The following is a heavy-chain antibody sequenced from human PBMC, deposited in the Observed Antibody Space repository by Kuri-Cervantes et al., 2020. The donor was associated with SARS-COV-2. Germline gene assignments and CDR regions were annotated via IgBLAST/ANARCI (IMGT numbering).Heavy chain of an antibody. CDR2: IYYGGST. Sequence: GSLRLSCGVSGFSVTSGSYYWSWLRQSPGKGLEWIGYIYYGGSTTYNPALKSRVTISIDMTNNQFFLNLKGASAADTAVYYCARGFWTGFLFDSWGQGSLVTVSS. CDR3: ARGFWTGFLFDS. J-gene: IGHJ4*02. V-gene: IGHV4-61*01. D-gene: IGHD3/OR15-3a*01. CDR1: GFSVTSGSYY.